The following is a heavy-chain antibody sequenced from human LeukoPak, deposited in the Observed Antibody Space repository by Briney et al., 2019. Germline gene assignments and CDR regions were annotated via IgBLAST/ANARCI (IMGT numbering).Heavy chain of an antibody. CDR2: IRYDGSNK. CDR1: GFTFSSYG. V-gene: IGHV3-30*02. J-gene: IGHJ6*03. CDR3: ARGHRDSSGYYHEGGFYYYYYMDV. D-gene: IGHD3-22*01. Sequence: QPGGSLRLSCAASGFTFSSYGMHWVRQAPGKGLEWVAFIRYDGSNKYYADSVKGRFTISRDNSKNTLYLQMNSLRAEDTAVYYCARGHRDSSGYYHEGGFYYYYYMDVWGKGTTVTISS.